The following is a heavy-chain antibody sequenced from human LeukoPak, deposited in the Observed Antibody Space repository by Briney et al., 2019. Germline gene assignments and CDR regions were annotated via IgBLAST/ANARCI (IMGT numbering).Heavy chain of an antibody. CDR3: ARGATGGYDFWSGYDMSFDY. CDR2: LYYSGST. V-gene: IGHV4-59*01. Sequence: PSETLSFTCTVYGGSISSYYWSWIRQPQGKGLEWIGYLYYSGSTNYNPSLKSRVTISVDTSKNQVSLKLSSVTAADTAVYYCARGATGGYDFWSGYDMSFDYWGQGTLVTVSS. D-gene: IGHD3-3*01. J-gene: IGHJ4*02. CDR1: GGSISSYY.